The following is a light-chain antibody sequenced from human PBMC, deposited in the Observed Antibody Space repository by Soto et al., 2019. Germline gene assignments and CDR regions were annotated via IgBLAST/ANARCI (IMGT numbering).Light chain of an antibody. J-gene: IGKJ2*01. Sequence: DIQMAQSPSTLSASVGDRVTITCRASQSISSWLAWYQQKPGEAPKLLIYAASSVKSGVPPRYSGSGSGTEFSLTISSLQPYDFATYYCQQYHSPSLFTFGQGTNLEIK. CDR1: QSISSW. V-gene: IGKV1-5*01. CDR2: AAS. CDR3: QQYHSPSLFT.